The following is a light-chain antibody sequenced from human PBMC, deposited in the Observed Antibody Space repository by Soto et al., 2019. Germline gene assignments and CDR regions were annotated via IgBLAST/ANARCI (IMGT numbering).Light chain of an antibody. Sequence: QSALTQPASVSGSPGQSIAISCTGTSSDVGRYNYVSWYQQLPGKAPKLLISEVSNRPSGVSHRFSGSKSGNTASLTISGLQAEDEADYYCSSYRTGGPFVFGTGTKLTVL. CDR1: SSDVGRYNY. CDR2: EVS. CDR3: SSYRTGGPFV. V-gene: IGLV2-14*01. J-gene: IGLJ1*01.